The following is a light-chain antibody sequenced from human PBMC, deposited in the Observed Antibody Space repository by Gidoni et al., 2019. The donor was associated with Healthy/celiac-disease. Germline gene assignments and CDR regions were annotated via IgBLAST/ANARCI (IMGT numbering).Light chain of an antibody. CDR2: GAS. CDR1: QSVSSSY. Sequence: EIVLTQSPGTLSLSPGERATLSCRASQSVSSSYLAWYQQKPGQAPRPLIYGASSRATGIPDRFSGSGSGTDFTLTISRLEPEDLAVYYCQQYGSSLLTFGGGTKVEIK. CDR3: QQYGSSLLT. V-gene: IGKV3-20*01. J-gene: IGKJ4*01.